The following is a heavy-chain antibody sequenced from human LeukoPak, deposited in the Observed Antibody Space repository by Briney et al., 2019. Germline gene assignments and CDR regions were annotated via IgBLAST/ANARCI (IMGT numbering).Heavy chain of an antibody. D-gene: IGHD3-9*01. Sequence: SETLSLTCTVSGVSISSSSYYWGWIRQPPGKGLEWIGSIYYSGSTYYNPSLKSRVTISVDKSKNQFSLKLSSVTAADTAVYYCARVVSYYDILTGYYPYYFDYWGQGTLVTVSS. CDR3: ARVVSYYDILTGYYPYYFDY. CDR2: IYYSGST. J-gene: IGHJ4*02. CDR1: GVSISSSSYY. V-gene: IGHV4-39*07.